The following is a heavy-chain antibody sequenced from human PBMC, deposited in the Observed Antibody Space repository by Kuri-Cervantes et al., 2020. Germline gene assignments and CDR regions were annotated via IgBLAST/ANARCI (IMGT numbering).Heavy chain of an antibody. CDR2: IYTSGST. J-gene: IGHJ3*02. V-gene: IGHV4-61*02. CDR1: GGSISSGSYY. Sequence: SETLSLTCTVSGGSISSGSYYWSWIRQPAGKGLEWIGCIYTSGSTNYNPSLKSRVTISVDTSKNQFSLKLSSVTAADTAVYYCARTNDAFDIWGHGTMVTVSS. CDR3: ARTNDAFDI.